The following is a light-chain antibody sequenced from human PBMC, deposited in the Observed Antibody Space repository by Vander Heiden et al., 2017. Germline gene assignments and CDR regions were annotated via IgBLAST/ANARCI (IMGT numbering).Light chain of an antibody. V-gene: IGKV2-30*01. CDR1: QSLVNSDGNTY. Sequence: DVVMTRSPLSLPVTLGQAAAISCRSSQSLVNSDGNTYLSWFQQRPGQSPRRLIYRVSNRDSGVPDRISGSGSGTDFTLKISRVEAEDVGVYFCMQGSHWPLTFGGGTRVEIK. J-gene: IGKJ4*01. CDR3: MQGSHWPLT. CDR2: RVS.